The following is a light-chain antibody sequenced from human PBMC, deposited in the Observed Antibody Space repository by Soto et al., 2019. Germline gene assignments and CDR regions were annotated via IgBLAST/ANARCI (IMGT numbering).Light chain of an antibody. CDR1: QSVSSN. V-gene: IGKV3-15*01. CDR2: GAS. Sequence: EIVMTQSPATLSVSPGERATLSCRASQSVSSNLAWYQQKPGQAPRLLIYGASTRATGIPARFSGSGSGTEFTLTISSLQSEDFAVYYCQQYNNWWTLGQGTKLEIK. J-gene: IGKJ1*01. CDR3: QQYNNWWT.